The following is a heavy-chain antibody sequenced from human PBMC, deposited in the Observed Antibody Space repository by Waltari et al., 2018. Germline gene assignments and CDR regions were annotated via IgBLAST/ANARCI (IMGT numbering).Heavy chain of an antibody. CDR1: GGSFSGYY. J-gene: IGHJ6*02. D-gene: IGHD2-2*02. CDR3: ARARAILKYYYYYGMDV. CDR2: INHSGST. V-gene: IGHV4-34*01. Sequence: QVQLQQWGAGLLTPSETLSLTCAVYGGSFSGYYWSWIRQPPGKGLEWSGEINHSGSTNYNPSLKSRVTISVETSKNQSSLKLSSVTAADTAVYYCARARAILKYYYYYGMDVWGQGTTVTVS.